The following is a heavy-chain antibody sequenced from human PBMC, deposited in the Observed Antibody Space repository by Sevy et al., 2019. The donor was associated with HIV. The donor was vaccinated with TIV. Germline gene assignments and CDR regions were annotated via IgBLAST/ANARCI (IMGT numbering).Heavy chain of an antibody. V-gene: IGHV3-21*01. CDR1: GFTFSSYS. CDR3: ARGYCTGGVCSYIGGDFDY. D-gene: IGHD2-8*02. Sequence: GRSLRLSCAASGFTFSSYSMNWVRQAPGKGLEWVSSISSSSSYIYYANSVKGRLTISRDNAKNSLYLQMNSLRAEDTAVYYCARGYCTGGVCSYIGGDFDYWGQGTLVTVSS. J-gene: IGHJ4*02. CDR2: ISSSSSYI.